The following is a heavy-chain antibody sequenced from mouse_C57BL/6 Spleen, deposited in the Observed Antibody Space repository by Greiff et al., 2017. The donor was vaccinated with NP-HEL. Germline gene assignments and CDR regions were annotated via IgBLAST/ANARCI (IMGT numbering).Heavy chain of an antibody. CDR3: TRDDYQFAY. J-gene: IGHJ3*01. D-gene: IGHD2-4*01. CDR2: IDPETGGT. V-gene: IGHV1-15*01. CDR1: GYTFTDYE. Sequence: QVHVKQSGAELVRPGASVTLSCKASGYTFTDYEMHWVKQTPVHGLEWIGAIDPETGGTAYNQKFKGKAILTADKSSSTAYMELRSLTSEDSAVYYCTRDDYQFAYWGQGTLVTVSA.